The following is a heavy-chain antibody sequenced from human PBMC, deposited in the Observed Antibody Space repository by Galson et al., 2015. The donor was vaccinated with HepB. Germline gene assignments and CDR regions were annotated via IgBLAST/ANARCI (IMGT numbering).Heavy chain of an antibody. Sequence: SLRLSCAASAFSFSDYWMSWVRQAPGKGLEWVANIKHDESEKYYVDSVKGRFTISRDNAKNSLYLQMNSLRVEDTAVYYCARVGGHGFVRKNDCWGQGTLVTVSS. D-gene: IGHD3-10*01. V-gene: IGHV3-7*03. J-gene: IGHJ4*02. CDR3: ARVGGHGFVRKNDC. CDR1: AFSFSDYW. CDR2: IKHDESEK.